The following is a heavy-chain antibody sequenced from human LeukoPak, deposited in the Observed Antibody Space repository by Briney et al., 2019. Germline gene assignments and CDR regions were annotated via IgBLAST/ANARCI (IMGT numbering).Heavy chain of an antibody. CDR1: GGTFSSYA. CDR3: ARGGYCSSTSCYPYYGMDV. J-gene: IGHJ6*02. CDR2: ISAYNGNT. V-gene: IGHV1-18*01. Sequence: ASVKVSCKASGGTFSSYAISWVRQAPGQGLEWMGWISAYNGNTNYAQKLQGRVTMTTDTSTSTAYMELRSLRSDDTAVYYCARGGYCSSTSCYPYYGMDVWGQGTTVTVSS. D-gene: IGHD2-2*03.